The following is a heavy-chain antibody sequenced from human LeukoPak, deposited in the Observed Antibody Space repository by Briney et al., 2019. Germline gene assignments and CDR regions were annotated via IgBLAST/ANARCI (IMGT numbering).Heavy chain of an antibody. CDR3: ARKSGHDSSCYYLFDY. CDR2: IYPGDSDT. CDR1: GYSFTSYW. D-gene: IGHD3-22*01. J-gene: IGHJ4*02. Sequence: GESLKISCKGSGYSFTSYWIGWVRQMPGKGLEWMGIIYPGDSDTRYSPSFQGQVTISADKSISTAYLQWSSLKASDTAMYYCARKSGHDSSCYYLFDYWGQGTLVTVSS. V-gene: IGHV5-51*01.